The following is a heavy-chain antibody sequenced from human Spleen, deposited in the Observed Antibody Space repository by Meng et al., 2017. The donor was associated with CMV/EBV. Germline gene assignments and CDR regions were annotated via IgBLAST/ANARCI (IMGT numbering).Heavy chain of an antibody. V-gene: IGHV4-61*08. CDR2: RYFSGST. Sequence: SETLSLTCSVSGGSVTSDDYYWSWIRQPPGKGLEWIGYRYFSGSTNYNPSLKSRVTISLDRSKNQFSLRLTSVTAADTAVYYCARGPPYCSTTSCYESLPWFDPWGQGTLVTVSS. J-gene: IGHJ5*02. CDR3: ARGPPYCSTTSCYESLPWFDP. CDR1: GGSVTSDDYY. D-gene: IGHD2-2*01.